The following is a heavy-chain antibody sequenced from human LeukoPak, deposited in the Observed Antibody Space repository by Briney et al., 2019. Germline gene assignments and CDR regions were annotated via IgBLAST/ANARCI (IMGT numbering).Heavy chain of an antibody. Sequence: GGSLRLSCAASGFTFSSYAMSWVRQAPGKGLEWVSVISGSGGSTYYADSVKGRFTISRDNSKNTLYLQMNSLRAEDTAVYYCAKATVGSNSPDYWGQGTLVTVSS. V-gene: IGHV3-23*01. J-gene: IGHJ4*02. CDR1: GFTFSSYA. CDR2: ISGSGGST. D-gene: IGHD6-13*01. CDR3: AKATVGSNSPDY.